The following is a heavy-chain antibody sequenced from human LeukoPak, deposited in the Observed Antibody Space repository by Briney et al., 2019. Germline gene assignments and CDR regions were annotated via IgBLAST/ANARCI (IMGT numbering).Heavy chain of an antibody. CDR3: ARPTYCGGDCYPGYDAFDI. Sequence: GESLKISCKGSGYSFTSYWIGWVRQMPGKGLEGMGIIYPGDSDTRYSASFQGQVTISADKSISTAYLQWSSLKASDTAMYYCARPTYCGGDCYPGYDAFDIWGQRTMVTVSS. V-gene: IGHV5-51*01. D-gene: IGHD2-21*02. CDR1: GYSFTSYW. J-gene: IGHJ3*02. CDR2: IYPGDSDT.